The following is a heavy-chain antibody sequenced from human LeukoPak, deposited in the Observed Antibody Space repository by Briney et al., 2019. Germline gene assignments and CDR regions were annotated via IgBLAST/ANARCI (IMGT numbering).Heavy chain of an antibody. V-gene: IGHV3-48*01. CDR1: GFTFSSYS. J-gene: IGHJ4*02. D-gene: IGHD7-27*01. CDR3: AGEGYWGHFDY. CDR2: ISSSSSTI. Sequence: PGGSLRLSCAASGFTFSSYSMNWVRQAPGKGLEWVSYISSSSSTIYYADSVKGRFTISRDNAKNSLYLQMNSLRAEDTAVYYCAGEGYWGHFDYWGQGTLVTVSS.